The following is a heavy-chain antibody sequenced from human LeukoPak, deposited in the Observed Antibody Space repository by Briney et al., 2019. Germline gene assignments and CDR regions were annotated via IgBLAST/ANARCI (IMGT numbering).Heavy chain of an antibody. Sequence: ETLSLTCAVYGGSFSGYYWSWIRQAPGKGLEWVSSISSSSSYIYYADSVKGRFTISRDNAKNSLYLQMNSLRAEDTAVYYCARRRSMGSDAFDIWGQGTMVTVSS. J-gene: IGHJ3*02. V-gene: IGHV3-21*01. D-gene: IGHD2/OR15-2a*01. CDR2: ISSSSSYI. CDR3: ARRRSMGSDAFDI. CDR1: GGSFSGYY.